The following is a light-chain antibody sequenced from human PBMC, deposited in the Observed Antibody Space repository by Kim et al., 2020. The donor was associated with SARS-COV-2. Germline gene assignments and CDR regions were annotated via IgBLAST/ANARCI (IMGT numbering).Light chain of an antibody. Sequence: DIQMTQSPSSLSASVGDRVTITCRASQSISTYLNWYQQKPGKAPNLLIYTASSLQSGVPSRFSGSGSGTDFTLTISSLQAEDFVTYYCQQSYSIPYTFGQGTKLEI. CDR2: TAS. CDR3: QQSYSIPYT. V-gene: IGKV1-39*01. CDR1: QSISTY. J-gene: IGKJ2*01.